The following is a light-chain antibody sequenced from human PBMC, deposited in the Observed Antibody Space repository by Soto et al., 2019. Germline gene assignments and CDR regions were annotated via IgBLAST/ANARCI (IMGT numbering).Light chain of an antibody. Sequence: QSVLTQPASVSGSPGQSITISCTGTSSDVGGYNYVSWYQQHPGKAPKLMIYEVSNRPSGVSNRFSGSKSGNTASLTISGLQAEDEADYYCSSYTSSSTLHVVFGVGTKLTVL. V-gene: IGLV2-14*01. CDR2: EVS. J-gene: IGLJ2*01. CDR3: SSYTSSSTLHVV. CDR1: SSDVGGYNY.